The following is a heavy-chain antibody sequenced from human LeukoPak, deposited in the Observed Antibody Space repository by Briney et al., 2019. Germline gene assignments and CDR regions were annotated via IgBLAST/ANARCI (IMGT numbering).Heavy chain of an antibody. CDR2: IYPGDSDT. V-gene: IGHV5-51*01. Sequence: GESLKISCKGSGYSFTSYWIGWVRQMPGKGLEWMGIIYPGDSDTRYSPSSQDQVTISADKSISTAYLQWRSLKASDTAMYYCARRPSDDAFDIWGQGTMVTVSS. CDR3: ARRPSDDAFDI. J-gene: IGHJ3*02. CDR1: GYSFTSYW.